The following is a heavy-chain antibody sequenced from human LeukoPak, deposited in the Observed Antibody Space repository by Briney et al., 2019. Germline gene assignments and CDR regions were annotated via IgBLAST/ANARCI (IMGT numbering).Heavy chain of an antibody. Sequence: PSETLSLTCTVSGGSISSSSYYWGWIRQPPGKGLEWIGSIYYSGSTYYNPSLKSRVTISVDTSKNQFSLKLSSVTAADTAVYYCARRDYDFWSDYHDYWGQGTLVTVSS. D-gene: IGHD3-3*01. J-gene: IGHJ4*02. CDR1: GGSISSSSYY. CDR3: ARRDYDFWSDYHDY. V-gene: IGHV4-39*01. CDR2: IYYSGST.